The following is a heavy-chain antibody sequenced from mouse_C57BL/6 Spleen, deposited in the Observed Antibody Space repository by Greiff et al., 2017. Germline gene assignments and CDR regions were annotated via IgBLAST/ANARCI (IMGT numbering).Heavy chain of an antibody. J-gene: IGHJ1*03. CDR1: GYTFTDYE. Sequence: VQLQQSGAELVRPGASVTLSCKASGYTFTDYEMHWVKQTPVHGLEWIGAIDPETGGTAYNQKFKGKAILTADKSSSAAYMELRSLTSEDSAVYYCTRGLITTVVATPNWYFDVWGTGTTVTVSS. D-gene: IGHD1-1*01. CDR2: IDPETGGT. V-gene: IGHV1-15*01. CDR3: TRGLITTVVATPNWYFDV.